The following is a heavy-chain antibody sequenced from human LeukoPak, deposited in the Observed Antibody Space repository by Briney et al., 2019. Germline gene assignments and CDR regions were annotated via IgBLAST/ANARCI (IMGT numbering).Heavy chain of an antibody. J-gene: IGHJ4*02. CDR1: GGTFSSHA. D-gene: IGHD6-19*01. CDR3: ARQQWLVQSPLDY. Sequence: ASVKVSCKASGGTFSSHAISWVRQAPGQGLEWMGRIIPNLGIANYAQKFQGRVTITADKSTSTAYMELSSLRSEDTAVYYCARQQWLVQSPLDYWGQGTLVTVSS. V-gene: IGHV1-69*04. CDR2: IIPNLGIA.